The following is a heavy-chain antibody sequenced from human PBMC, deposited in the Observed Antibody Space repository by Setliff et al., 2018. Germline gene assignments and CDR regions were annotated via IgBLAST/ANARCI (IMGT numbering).Heavy chain of an antibody. CDR3: ARAGDAASGRKGVFEY. CDR2: ISHSGST. Sequence: ETLSLTCAVSGYSISSAYYWGWIRQPPGKGLEWIGAISHSGSTYYNPTLNSRVTMSVDTSKNQFSLMLTSVTAADTAVYYCARAGDAASGRKGVFEYWGQGTAVTVSS. J-gene: IGHJ4*02. D-gene: IGHD1-26*01. CDR1: GYSISSAYY. V-gene: IGHV4-38-2*01.